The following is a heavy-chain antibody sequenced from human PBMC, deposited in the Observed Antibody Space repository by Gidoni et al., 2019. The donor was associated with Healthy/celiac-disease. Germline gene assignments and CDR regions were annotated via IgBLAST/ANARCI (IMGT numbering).Heavy chain of an antibody. J-gene: IGHJ3*02. CDR1: GFTFSSYA. CDR3: ASPRIFDAFDI. CDR2: ISYDGSNK. Sequence: QVQLVESGGGVVRPGRSLRLSCAASGFTFSSYAMHWVRQAPGKGLEWVAVISYDGSNKYYADSVKGRFTISRDNSKNTLYLQMNSLRAEDTAVYYCASPRIFDAFDIWGQGTMVTVSS. V-gene: IGHV3-30-3*01.